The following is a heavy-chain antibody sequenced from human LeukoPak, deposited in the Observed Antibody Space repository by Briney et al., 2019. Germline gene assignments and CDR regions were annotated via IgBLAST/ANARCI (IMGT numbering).Heavy chain of an antibody. CDR1: GDPISSRSYY. Sequence: SETLSLTCTVSGDPISSRSYYWDWIRQPPGGGLEWIGSIFYRGSTYYNPSLKSRVTISLDTSKNQFSLKLSSVTAADTAVYYCAKLGYSYGDWGQGTLVTVSS. CDR2: IFYRGST. J-gene: IGHJ4*02. CDR3: AKLGYSYGD. V-gene: IGHV4-39*07. D-gene: IGHD5-18*01.